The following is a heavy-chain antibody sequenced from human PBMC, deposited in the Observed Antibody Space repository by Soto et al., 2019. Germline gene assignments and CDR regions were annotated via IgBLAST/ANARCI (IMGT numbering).Heavy chain of an antibody. CDR2: IHPSGGGT. D-gene: IGHD2-21*02. CDR1: GYTFNTYY. Sequence: ASVKVSCKPSGYTFNTYYLHWVRQAPGQALEWMGVIHPSGGGTTYAQKFLGRVTVTRDTSTSTVFMELSSLRSDDTAVYYCARGGHIAVVTASFEYWGQGTLESVS. CDR3: ARGGHIAVVTASFEY. J-gene: IGHJ4*02. V-gene: IGHV1-46*02.